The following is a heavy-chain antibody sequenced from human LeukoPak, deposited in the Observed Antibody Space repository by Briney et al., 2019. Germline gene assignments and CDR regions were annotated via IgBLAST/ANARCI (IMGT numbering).Heavy chain of an antibody. CDR2: INPNSGGT. D-gene: IGHD5-18*01. V-gene: IGHV1-2*02. CDR1: GYTFTGYY. CDR3: ARVATAWIQLWLLGH. Sequence: GASVKVSCKASGYTFTGYYMHWVRQAPGQGLEWMGWINPNSGGTNYAQKFQGRVTMTRDTSISTAYMELSRLRSDDTAVYYCARVATAWIQLWLLGHWGQGTLVTVSS. J-gene: IGHJ4*02.